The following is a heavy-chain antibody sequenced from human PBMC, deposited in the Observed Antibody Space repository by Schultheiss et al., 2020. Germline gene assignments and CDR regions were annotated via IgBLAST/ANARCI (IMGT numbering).Heavy chain of an antibody. CDR1: GYTFTSYG. D-gene: IGHD6-19*01. V-gene: IGHV1-18*01. CDR3: AREGENSGSWDY. CDR2: VSTYNGNA. Sequence: ASVKVSCKASGYTFTSYGISWVRQATGQGLEWMGWVSTYNGNANYAQILQGRVTLTTDTSTSTASMELRTLRSDDTAVYYCAREGENSGSWDYWGQGTLVTVSS. J-gene: IGHJ4*02.